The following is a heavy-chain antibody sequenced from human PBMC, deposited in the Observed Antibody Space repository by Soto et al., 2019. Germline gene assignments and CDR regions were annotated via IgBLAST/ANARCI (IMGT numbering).Heavy chain of an antibody. D-gene: IGHD3-22*01. CDR3: ARGVGVYDSSGYYPRHYYYGMDV. CDR1: GGSISSGVYS. V-gene: IGHV4-30-2*01. CDR2: IYHSGST. J-gene: IGHJ6*02. Sequence: SETLSLTCAVSGGSISSGVYSWSWIRHPPGKGLEWIGYIYHSGSTYYNPSLKSRVTISVDRSKNQFSLKLSSVTAADTAVYYSARGVGVYDSSGYYPRHYYYGMDVWGQGPTVTVYS.